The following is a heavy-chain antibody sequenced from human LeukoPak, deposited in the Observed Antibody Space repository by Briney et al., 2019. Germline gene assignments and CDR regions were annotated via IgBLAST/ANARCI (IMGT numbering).Heavy chain of an antibody. Sequence: PSETLSVTCTVSGGSISNYYWTWIRQPPGKGLEWIGYIYYSGSTNYNPSLKSRVTISVDTSKNQFSLKLSSVTAADTAMYYCARASDRLQPPDYWGQGTLVTVSS. CDR3: ARASDRLQPPDY. CDR2: IYYSGST. D-gene: IGHD4-11*01. V-gene: IGHV4-59*01. CDR1: GGSISNYY. J-gene: IGHJ4*02.